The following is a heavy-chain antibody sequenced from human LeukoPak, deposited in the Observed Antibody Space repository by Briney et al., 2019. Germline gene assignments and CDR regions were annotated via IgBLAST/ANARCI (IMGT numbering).Heavy chain of an antibody. CDR3: ARDLPPTY. CDR2: IYHSAST. J-gene: IGHJ4*02. Sequence: SQTLSLTCAVSGGSISNGGYSWSWIRQPPGKGLEWIGYIYHSASTYYNPSLKSRVTISVDRSKNQFSLKLSSVTATDTAVYYCARDLPPTYWGQGTLVTVSS. CDR1: GGSISNGGYS. V-gene: IGHV4-30-2*01.